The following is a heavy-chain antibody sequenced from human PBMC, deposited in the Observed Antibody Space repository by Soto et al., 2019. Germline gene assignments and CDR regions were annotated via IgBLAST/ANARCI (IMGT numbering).Heavy chain of an antibody. D-gene: IGHD3-9*01. J-gene: IGHJ6*02. CDR2: ISSSSYT. CDR3: ARGYQYYDILTGYYYYYGMDV. CDR1: GFTFSDYY. V-gene: IGHV3-11*05. Sequence: GSLRLSCEASGFTFSDYYMSWIRQAPGKGLGWVSYISSSSYTNYADSVKGRFTISRDNAKNSLYLQMNSLRAEDTAVYYCARGYQYYDILTGYYYYYGMDVWGQGT.